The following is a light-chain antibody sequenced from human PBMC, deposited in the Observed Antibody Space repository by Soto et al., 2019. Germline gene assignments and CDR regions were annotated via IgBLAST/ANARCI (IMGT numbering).Light chain of an antibody. Sequence: EIVLSQSPGTISLSPGERVTLSCRAIQTVTRSYLAWYQQKPGQAPRLLIYGASTRATGVPARFSGSGSGTDFTLTISSLEPEDFAVYYCHQRSNWPPDTFGQGTRLEIK. CDR3: HQRSNWPPDT. CDR2: GAS. J-gene: IGKJ5*01. V-gene: IGKV3D-20*02. CDR1: QTVTRSY.